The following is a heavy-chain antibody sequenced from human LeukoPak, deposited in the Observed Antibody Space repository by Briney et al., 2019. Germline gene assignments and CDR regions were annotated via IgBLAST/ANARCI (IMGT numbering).Heavy chain of an antibody. CDR1: GYSFTSYW. CDR2: IYPGDSDT. CDR3: ARHADLYGGNPYAFDI. V-gene: IGHV5-51*01. D-gene: IGHD4-23*01. Sequence: GESLKFSCKGCGYSFTSYWVGWVRQMRGKGLEWMAIIYPGDSDTRYSPSFQGQVTISADKSISTAYLQWSSLKASDTAMYYCARHADLYGGNPYAFDIWGQGTMVTVSS. J-gene: IGHJ3*02.